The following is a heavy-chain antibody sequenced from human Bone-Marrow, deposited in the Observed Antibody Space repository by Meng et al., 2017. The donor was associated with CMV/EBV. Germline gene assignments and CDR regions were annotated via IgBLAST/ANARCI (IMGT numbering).Heavy chain of an antibody. CDR1: GYTFTGYY. V-gene: IGHV1-2*02. J-gene: IGHJ4*02. CDR2: INPNSGGT. CDR3: ARELSGSSTSWPLDY. D-gene: IGHD2-2*01. Sequence: ASVKVSCKVTGYTFTGYYMHWVRQAPGQGLEWMGWINPNSGGTNYAQKFQGRVTMTRDTSISTAYMELSRLRSDDTAVYYCARELSGSSTSWPLDYWGQGTLVTVSS.